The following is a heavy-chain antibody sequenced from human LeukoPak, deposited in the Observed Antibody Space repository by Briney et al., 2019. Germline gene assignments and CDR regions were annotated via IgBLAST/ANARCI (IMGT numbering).Heavy chain of an antibody. D-gene: IGHD1-26*01. CDR2: ISSGSNYI. J-gene: IGHJ4*02. Sequence: GGSLRLSCVASGFTFSSYRMNWVRQAPGKGLEWVSTISSGSNYIYYADSMKGRFTISRDNAKDSLYLQMNSLRAEDTAVYFCARTIVGEYYDNWGQGTLVTVSS. V-gene: IGHV3-21*01. CDR3: ARTIVGEYYDN. CDR1: GFTFSSYR.